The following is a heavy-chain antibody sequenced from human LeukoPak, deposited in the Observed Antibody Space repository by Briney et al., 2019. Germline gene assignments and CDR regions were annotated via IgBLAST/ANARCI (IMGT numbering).Heavy chain of an antibody. J-gene: IGHJ6*03. CDR2: IIPIFGTA. D-gene: IGHD3-16*02. CDR3: ARVTIVYYYMDV. CDR1: GGTFSSYA. V-gene: IGHV1-69*05. Sequence: ASVKVSCKASGGTFSSYAISWVRQAPGQGLEWMGGIIPIFGTANYAQKFQGRVTITTDESTSTAYMELSSLRSEDTVVYYCARVTIVYYYMDVWGKGTTVTVSS.